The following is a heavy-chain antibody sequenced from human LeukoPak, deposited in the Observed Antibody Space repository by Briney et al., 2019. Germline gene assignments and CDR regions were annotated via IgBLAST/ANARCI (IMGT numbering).Heavy chain of an antibody. CDR3: ARDNPSWVVPAAYANYYYYYGMDV. CDR2: IIPIFGTA. J-gene: IGHJ6*02. CDR1: GGTFSSYA. V-gene: IGHV1-69*13. D-gene: IGHD2-2*01. Sequence: GASVKVSCKASGGTFSSYAISWVRRAPGQGLEWMGGIIPIFGTANYAQKFQGRVTITADESTSTAYMELSSLRSEDTAVYYCARDNPSWVVPAAYANYYYYYGMDVWGQGTTVTVSS.